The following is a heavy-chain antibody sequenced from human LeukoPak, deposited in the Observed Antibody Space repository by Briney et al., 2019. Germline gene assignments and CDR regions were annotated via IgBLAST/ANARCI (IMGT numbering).Heavy chain of an antibody. CDR1: GGSISSSSYY. Sequence: KSSETLSLTCTVSGGSISSSSYYWGWIRQPPGKGLEWIGSIYYSGSTYYNPSLKSRVTISVDTSKNQFSLKLSSVTAADTAVYYCARAGRYCSGGSCYWFDPWGQGTLVTVSS. J-gene: IGHJ5*02. CDR3: ARAGRYCSGGSCYWFDP. CDR2: IYYSGST. D-gene: IGHD2-15*01. V-gene: IGHV4-39*07.